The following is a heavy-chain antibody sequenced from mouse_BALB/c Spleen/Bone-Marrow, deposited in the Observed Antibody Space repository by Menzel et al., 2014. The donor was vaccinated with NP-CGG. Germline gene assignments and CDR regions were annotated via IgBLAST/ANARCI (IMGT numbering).Heavy chain of an antibody. D-gene: IGHD2-2*01. CDR1: GYTFTNYV. Sequence: EVHLVESGPELVKPGASVKMSCKASGYTFTNYVMHWVKQKPGQGLEWIGYINPYNDGTKYNEKFKGKATLTSDKSSSTAYMDLSSLTSEDSAVYYCARVYYGYDGTSSWFAYWGQGTLVTVSA. CDR3: ARVYYGYDGTSSWFAY. J-gene: IGHJ3*01. V-gene: IGHV1-14*01. CDR2: INPYNDGT.